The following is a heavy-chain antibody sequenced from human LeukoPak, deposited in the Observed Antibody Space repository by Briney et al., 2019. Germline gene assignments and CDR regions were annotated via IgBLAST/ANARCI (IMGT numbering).Heavy chain of an antibody. Sequence: PSETLSLTCAVYGGSFRGYYWSWIRQPPGKGLEWIGEINDSGSTHHNTSLNSRVTISVDTSKNQVYLKLSSVTAADTAIYYCARGVSHRNFDWLFYWGQGTLVTVSS. CDR1: GGSFRGYY. J-gene: IGHJ4*02. D-gene: IGHD3-9*01. V-gene: IGHV4-34*01. CDR3: ARGVSHRNFDWLFY. CDR2: INDSGST.